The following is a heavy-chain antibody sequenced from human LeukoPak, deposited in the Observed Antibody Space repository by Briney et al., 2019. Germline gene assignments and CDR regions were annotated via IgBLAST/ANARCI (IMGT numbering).Heavy chain of an antibody. Sequence: GGSLRLSCAASGFSFTSYGMHWVRQAPGKGLDWVAFIKHDGSDEYYTDSVKGRFIIYRDSSKNTLYLQMNSLRPDDTAVCYCALIMTPVTPLDRWGQGTLVTVSS. V-gene: IGHV3-30*02. J-gene: IGHJ5*02. CDR3: ALIMTPVTPLDR. CDR1: GFSFTSYG. CDR2: IKHDGSDE. D-gene: IGHD4-17*01.